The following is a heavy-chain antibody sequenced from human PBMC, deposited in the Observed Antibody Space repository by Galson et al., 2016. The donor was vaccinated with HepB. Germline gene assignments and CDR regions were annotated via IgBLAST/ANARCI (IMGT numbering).Heavy chain of an antibody. CDR2: LIASGVST. CDR3: AKDLGYVAVSASQHYYSGLGV. J-gene: IGHJ6*02. Sequence: SLRLSCAASGFTFSMYTMSWVRQAPGQGLEWVSGLIASGVSTYYAATVRGRFTISRDNSKNTLFTQMNSLRAEDTAVYYCAKDLGYVAVSASQHYYSGLGVWGQGTAVTVSS. CDR1: GFTFSMYT. D-gene: IGHD2-21*02. V-gene: IGHV3-23*01.